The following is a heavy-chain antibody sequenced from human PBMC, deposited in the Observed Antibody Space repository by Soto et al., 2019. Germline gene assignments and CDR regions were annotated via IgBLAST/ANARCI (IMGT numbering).Heavy chain of an antibody. J-gene: IGHJ3*02. Sequence: LSLTCTVSGGSISSYYWSWIRQPPGKGLEWIGYIYYSGCTNYNPSLKSRVTISVDTSKNQFSLKLSSVTAADTAVYYCAREQQLVRAFDIWGQGTMVTVSS. CDR2: IYYSGCT. D-gene: IGHD6-13*01. V-gene: IGHV4-59*01. CDR3: AREQQLVRAFDI. CDR1: GGSISSYY.